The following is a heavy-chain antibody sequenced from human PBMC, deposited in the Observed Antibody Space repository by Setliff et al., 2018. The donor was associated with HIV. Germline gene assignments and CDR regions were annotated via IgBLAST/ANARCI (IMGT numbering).Heavy chain of an antibody. J-gene: IGHJ6*03. D-gene: IGHD5-12*01. CDR3: ARHRFDFGYYYYYMDV. CDR1: GFRFSNYA. CDR2: IGGVGFVST. V-gene: IGHV3-23*01. Sequence: TGGSLRLSCTASGFRFSNYAMTWVRQAPGKGLEWVATIGGVGFVSTYYADSVKGRFTISRDNSNNTLSLQMNSLRAEDTALYYCARHRFDFGYYYYYMDVWGKGTTVTVSS.